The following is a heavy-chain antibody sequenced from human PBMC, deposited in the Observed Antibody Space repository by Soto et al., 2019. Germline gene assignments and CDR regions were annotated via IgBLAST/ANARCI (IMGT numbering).Heavy chain of an antibody. V-gene: IGHV3-21*01. D-gene: IGHD3-22*01. Sequence: EVQLVESGGGLVKPGGSLRLSCAASGFTFSSYSMNWVRQAPGKGLEWVSSISSSSSYIYYADSVKGRFTISRDNAKKSLYVQMNSLRAEDTAVYYCARGLYYYDSSGYYSPWGQGTVVTVSS. CDR2: ISSSSSYI. CDR1: GFTFSSYS. CDR3: ARGLYYYDSSGYYSP. J-gene: IGHJ5*02.